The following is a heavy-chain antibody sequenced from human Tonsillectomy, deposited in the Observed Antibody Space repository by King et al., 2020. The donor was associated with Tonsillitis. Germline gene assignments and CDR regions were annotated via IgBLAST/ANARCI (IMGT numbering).Heavy chain of an antibody. CDR1: GFIFSSYA. D-gene: IGHD6-19*01. V-gene: IGHV3-30*01. CDR3: AGGQEQWLVSAFFQH. J-gene: IGHJ1*01. CDR2: ISYDGSNR. Sequence: VQLVESGGGAVQPGRSLRLSCAASGFIFSSYAMHWVRQAPGKGLERVAVISYDGSNRYYADSVKGRFTISRDNSNNTLFLQMNSLRSEDTAIYYCAGGQEQWLVSAFFQHWGQGTLVTVSS.